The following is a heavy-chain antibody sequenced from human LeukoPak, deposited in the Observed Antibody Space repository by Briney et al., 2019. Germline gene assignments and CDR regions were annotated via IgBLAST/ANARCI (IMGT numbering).Heavy chain of an antibody. CDR2: IIPIFGTA. Sequence: ASVKVSCKASGGTFTSYAISWVRQAPGQGLEWMGGIIPIFGTASYAQKFQGRVTITADESTSTAYMELSSLRSEDTAVYYCARDHDVAEYYFDYWGRGTLVTVSS. CDR1: GGTFTSYA. CDR3: ARDHDVAEYYFDY. D-gene: IGHD6-19*01. V-gene: IGHV1-69*13. J-gene: IGHJ4*02.